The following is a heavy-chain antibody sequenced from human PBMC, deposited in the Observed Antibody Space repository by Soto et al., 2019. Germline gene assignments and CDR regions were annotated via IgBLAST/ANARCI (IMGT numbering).Heavy chain of an antibody. J-gene: IGHJ6*03. D-gene: IGHD4-17*01. CDR1: GYTFTSYG. V-gene: IGHV1-18*01. CDR2: ISAYNGNT. CDR3: ARGIENGDDYPPYYYYYMDV. Sequence: ASVKVSCKASGYTFTSYGISWVRQAPGQGLEWMGWISAYNGNTNYAQKLQGRVTMTTDTSTSTAYMELRSLRSDDTAVYYCARGIENGDDYPPYYYYYMDVWGKGTTVTVSS.